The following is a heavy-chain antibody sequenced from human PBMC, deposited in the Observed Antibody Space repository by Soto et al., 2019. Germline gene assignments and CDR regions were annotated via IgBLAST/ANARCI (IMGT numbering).Heavy chain of an antibody. CDR2: ISYDGSNK. J-gene: IGHJ3*02. V-gene: IGHV3-30*18. CDR1: GFSFSNYG. Sequence: QVQLVESGGGVVQPGRSLRLSCAASGFSFSNYGMHWVRQAPGKGLEWVAVISYDGSNKYYADSVKGRFTISRDNSKNTVYLEMNSLRAEDTAVYYCAKEIGYSSGSWLPNNYAFDIWGQGTMVTVSS. CDR3: AKEIGYSSGSWLPNNYAFDI. D-gene: IGHD6-19*01.